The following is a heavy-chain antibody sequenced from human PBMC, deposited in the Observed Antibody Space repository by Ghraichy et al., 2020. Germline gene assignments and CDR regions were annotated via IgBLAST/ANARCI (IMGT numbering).Heavy chain of an antibody. D-gene: IGHD2-8*02. J-gene: IGHJ2*01. Sequence: GGSLRLSCGASGFNFDDYTMSWVRQGPGRGLEWVSLISWDGGRTYYADSVKGRFTISRDNSKNSLYLQMNSLRTEDTAFYYCARREDSTGYFDLWGRGTLVTFSS. CDR3: ARREDSTGYFDL. CDR2: ISWDGGRT. V-gene: IGHV3-43*01. CDR1: GFNFDDYT.